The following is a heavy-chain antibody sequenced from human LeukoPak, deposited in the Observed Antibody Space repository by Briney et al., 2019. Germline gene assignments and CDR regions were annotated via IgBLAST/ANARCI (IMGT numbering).Heavy chain of an antibody. J-gene: IGHJ5*02. CDR2: INHSGST. CDR3: ARHGTWIQLWNH. Sequence: PSETLSLTCAVYGGSFSGYYWSWIRQPPGKGLEWIGEINHSGSTNYNPSLKSRVTISVDTSKNQFSLKLSSVTAADTAVYYCARHGTWIQLWNHWGQGTLVTVSS. V-gene: IGHV4-34*01. CDR1: GGSFSGYY. D-gene: IGHD5-18*01.